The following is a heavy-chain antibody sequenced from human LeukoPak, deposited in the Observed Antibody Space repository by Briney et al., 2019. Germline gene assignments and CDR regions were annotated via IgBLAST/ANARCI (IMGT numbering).Heavy chain of an antibody. CDR3: ARAPHYYGSGSYYFDY. V-gene: IGHV1-2*02. Sequence: ASVKVSCKASGYTFTGYYMHWVRQAPGQGLEWMGWINPNSGGTNYAQKFQGRVTMTRDTSISTAYMELSRLRSDDTAVYYCARAPHYYGSGSYYFDYWGQGTLSPFPQ. J-gene: IGHJ4*02. D-gene: IGHD3-10*01. CDR2: INPNSGGT. CDR1: GYTFTGYY.